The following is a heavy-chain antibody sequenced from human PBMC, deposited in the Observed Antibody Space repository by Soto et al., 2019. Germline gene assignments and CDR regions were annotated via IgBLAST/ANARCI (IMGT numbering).Heavy chain of an antibody. Sequence: QVQLAQSANEVKKPGASVRVSCKAAGYTFIRYGIAWVRQAPGQGREWMGWISPYNDYTVYAQKFQGRVSMTADTSTRTVYMNLRGLKSDDTVVYYCARGGYYDNSWGKLSHYGLDVWGNGTSVSVSS. V-gene: IGHV1-18*01. CDR2: ISPYNDYT. CDR3: ARGGYYDNSWGKLSHYGLDV. J-gene: IGHJ6*04. D-gene: IGHD3-16*01. CDR1: GYTFIRYG.